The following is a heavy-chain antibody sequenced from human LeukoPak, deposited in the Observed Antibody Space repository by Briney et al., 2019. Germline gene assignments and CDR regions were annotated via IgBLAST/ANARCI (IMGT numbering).Heavy chain of an antibody. D-gene: IGHD3-9*01. J-gene: IGHJ4*02. CDR3: ARGVGGNARWRNFDWSKKIPMRDYFDY. CDR1: GYTFTSYH. V-gene: IGHV1-2*02. Sequence: ASVKVSCKASGYTFTSYHMHWVRQAPGQGLEWMGWINPNSGGTNYAQKFQGRVTMTRDTSITTAYMDLSRLRSDDTAVYYCARGVGGNARWRNFDWSKKIPMRDYFDYWGQGTLVTVSS. CDR2: INPNSGGT.